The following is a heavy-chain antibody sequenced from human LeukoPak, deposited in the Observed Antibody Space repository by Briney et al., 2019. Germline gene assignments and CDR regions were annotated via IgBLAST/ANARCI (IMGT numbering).Heavy chain of an antibody. CDR1: GFTFSSYG. Sequence: GGSLRLSCAASGFTFSSYGMHWVRQAPGKGLEWVAVIWYDGIDKYYGDSVKGRFTISRDNFKNTLYLQMNSLRAEDTAVYFCARDRGTTTYYFDYWGQGTLVTVSS. CDR3: ARDRGTTTYYFDY. CDR2: IWYDGIDK. J-gene: IGHJ4*02. D-gene: IGHD4-17*01. V-gene: IGHV3-33*01.